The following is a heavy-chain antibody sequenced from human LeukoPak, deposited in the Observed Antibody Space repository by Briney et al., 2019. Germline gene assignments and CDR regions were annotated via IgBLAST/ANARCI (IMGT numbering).Heavy chain of an antibody. J-gene: IGHJ6*02. D-gene: IGHD1-1*01. V-gene: IGHV4-59*02. CDR2: VYYTGTT. CDR3: ARDQLERRGAYYYYGMDV. Sequence: ETLVLPCTVSGGSVRGYYWSWIRQSPGMGLEWIGYVYYTGTTNYNPSLESRVAMSVDSSKNQFSLKLTSVTAADTAVYYCARDQLERRGAYYYYGMDVWGQGTTVIVSS. CDR1: GGSVRGYY.